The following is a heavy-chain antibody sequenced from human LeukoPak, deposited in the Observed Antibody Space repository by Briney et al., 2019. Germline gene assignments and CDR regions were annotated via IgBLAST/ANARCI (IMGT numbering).Heavy chain of an antibody. V-gene: IGHV4-34*01. Sequence: SSETLSLTCAVYGGSFSGYYWSWIRQPPGKGLEWIGEINHSGSTNYNPSLKSRVTISVDTSKNQFSLKLSSVTAADTAVYYCARMRYYYDSSGYYLPKDFDYWGQGTLVTVSS. CDR2: INHSGST. CDR3: ARMRYYYDSSGYYLPKDFDY. D-gene: IGHD3-22*01. CDR1: GGSFSGYY. J-gene: IGHJ4*02.